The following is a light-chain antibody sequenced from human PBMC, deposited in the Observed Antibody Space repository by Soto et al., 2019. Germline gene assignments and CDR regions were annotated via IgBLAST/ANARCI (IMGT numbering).Light chain of an antibody. CDR2: EVR. CDR1: MRDVGAYNL. V-gene: IGLV2-14*01. J-gene: IGLJ3*02. Sequence: QSALTQPASVSGSAGQSITISCSGTMRDVGAYNLVSWYHQHPRTAPKLIIYEVRNRPSGISSRFSGSRSGNTASLTISGLQPEDEGDYYCSAYTARSTLVFGEGTQLTVL. CDR3: SAYTARSTLV.